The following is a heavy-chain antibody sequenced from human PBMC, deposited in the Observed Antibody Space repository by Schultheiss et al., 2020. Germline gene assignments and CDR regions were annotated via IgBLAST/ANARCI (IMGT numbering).Heavy chain of an antibody. J-gene: IGHJ4*02. CDR3: ARDDMAETHYDF. CDR2: IYWDDDK. CDR1: GFSLSISGEG. D-gene: IGHD3-9*01. V-gene: IGHV2-5*02. Sequence: SGPTLVKPTETLTLTCTFSGFSLSISGEGVGWIRQPPGKALEWLALIYWDDDKRYSTSLETRLTISKDTSKNQVVLTMNHMEPVDTATYFCARDDMAETHYDFWGQGTLVTVSS.